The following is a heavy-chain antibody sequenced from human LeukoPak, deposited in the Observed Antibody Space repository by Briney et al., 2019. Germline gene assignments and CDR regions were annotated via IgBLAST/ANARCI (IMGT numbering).Heavy chain of an antibody. D-gene: IGHD3-10*01. CDR2: MNPNSGNT. Sequence: ASVKVSCKASGYTFTGYYMHWVRQATGQGLEWMGWMNPNSGNTGYAQKFQGRVTITRNTSISTAYMELSSLRSEDTAVYYCARVRGANWFDPWGQGTLVTVSS. V-gene: IGHV1-8*03. CDR1: GYTFTGYY. J-gene: IGHJ5*02. CDR3: ARVRGANWFDP.